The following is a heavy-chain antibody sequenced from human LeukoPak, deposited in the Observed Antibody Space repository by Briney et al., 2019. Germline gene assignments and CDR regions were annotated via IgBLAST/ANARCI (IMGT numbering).Heavy chain of an antibody. D-gene: IGHD3-10*01. J-gene: IGHJ4*02. CDR1: GGSISSYY. CDR2: SSYSGSA. CDR3: ARMYYYGSGSYAHDY. Sequence: PSETLSLTCTVSGGSISSYYWSWIRQPPRKGLEWIGYSSYSGSANYNPSLKSRVTISVDTSKNQFSLKLSSVTAADTAVYYCARMYYYGSGSYAHDYWGQGTLVTVSS. V-gene: IGHV4-59*12.